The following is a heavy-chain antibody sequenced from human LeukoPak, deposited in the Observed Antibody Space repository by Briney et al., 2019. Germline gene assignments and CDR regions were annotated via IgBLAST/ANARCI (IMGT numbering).Heavy chain of an antibody. CDR2: IYPGDSDT. D-gene: IGHD3-10*01. J-gene: IGHJ3*02. V-gene: IGHV5-51*01. CDR1: GYSFTSCW. CDR3: ASRLVVGSGSYWAFDI. Sequence: GESLKISCKGSGYSFTSCWIGWVRQMPGKGLEWMGIIYPGDSDTRYSPSFQGQVTISADKSISTAYLQWSSLKASDTAMYYCASRLVVGSGSYWAFDIWGQGTMVTVSS.